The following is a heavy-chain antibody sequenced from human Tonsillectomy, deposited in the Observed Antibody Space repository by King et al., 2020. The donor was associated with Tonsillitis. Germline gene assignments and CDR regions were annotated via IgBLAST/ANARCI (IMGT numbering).Heavy chain of an antibody. V-gene: IGHV3-30*03. D-gene: IGHD4-17*01. CDR1: GFIFSSYG. Sequence: QLVQSGGGVVQPGRSLRLSCAASGFIFSSYGMHWVRQAPGKGLEWVALISYDGSNKYYADSLKGRFTISRDNSKNTLYLQMHSLRAEDTAVYYCAREXLPXXGDPGXYWGXGTLVTVSS. CDR2: ISYDGSNK. J-gene: IGHJ4*01. CDR3: AREXLPXXGDPGXY.